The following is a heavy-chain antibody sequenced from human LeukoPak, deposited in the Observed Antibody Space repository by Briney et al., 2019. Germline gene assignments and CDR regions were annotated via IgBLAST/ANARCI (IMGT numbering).Heavy chain of an antibody. D-gene: IGHD6-19*01. Sequence: SETLSLTCTVSGYSISSGYYWGWIRQPPGKGLEWIGSIYHSGSTYYNPSLKSRVTISVDTSKNQFSLKLSSVTAADTAVYYCARDIRNPQWPVSDNNWFDPWGQGTLVTVSS. J-gene: IGHJ5*02. V-gene: IGHV4-38-2*02. CDR1: GYSISSGYY. CDR2: IYHSGST. CDR3: ARDIRNPQWPVSDNNWFDP.